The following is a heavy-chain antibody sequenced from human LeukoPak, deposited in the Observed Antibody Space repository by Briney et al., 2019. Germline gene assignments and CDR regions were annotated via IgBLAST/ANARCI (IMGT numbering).Heavy chain of an antibody. CDR2: IYYTGST. V-gene: IGHV4-59*08. J-gene: IGHJ5*02. D-gene: IGHD3-10*02. CDR3: ARIYGVRGVIGFDP. CDR1: GGSINNYY. Sequence: SETLSLTCTVSGGSINNYYWSWVRQPPGAGLEWLAYIYYTGSTNYNPSLKTRLTISVDTSKNQFSLRLNSVTAADTAVYYCARIYGVRGVIGFDPWGQGTLVTVSS.